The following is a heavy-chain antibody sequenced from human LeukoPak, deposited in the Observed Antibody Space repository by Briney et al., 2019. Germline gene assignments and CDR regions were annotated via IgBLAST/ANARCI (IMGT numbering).Heavy chain of an antibody. Sequence: GGSLRLSCAASGFTFSTYAVTWVRQAPGKGLEGVSSITGSGSATYYADSVKGRFTISRDNSKETLYLQMNSLRADDTPLYYCAKGTIDILTGYSILNNLDYWGQGTLVTVSS. D-gene: IGHD3-9*01. CDR2: ITGSGSAT. J-gene: IGHJ4*02. CDR3: AKGTIDILTGYSILNNLDY. CDR1: GFTFSTYA. V-gene: IGHV3-23*01.